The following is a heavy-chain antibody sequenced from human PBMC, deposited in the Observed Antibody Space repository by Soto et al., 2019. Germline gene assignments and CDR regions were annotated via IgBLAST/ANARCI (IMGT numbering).Heavy chain of an antibody. D-gene: IGHD3-22*01. CDR1: GFSVSNKY. Sequence: EVQLVESGGDLIQPGGSLRLSCVVSGFSVSNKYMTWVRQAPGKGLEWVSVIYSGGSTYYADSVKGRITISRDNSKNTLYLQMISLCAEDTAMYYGARERDSSGYILGYWGQGTLVTVSS. CDR2: IYSGGST. CDR3: ARERDSSGYILGY. V-gene: IGHV3-53*01. J-gene: IGHJ4*02.